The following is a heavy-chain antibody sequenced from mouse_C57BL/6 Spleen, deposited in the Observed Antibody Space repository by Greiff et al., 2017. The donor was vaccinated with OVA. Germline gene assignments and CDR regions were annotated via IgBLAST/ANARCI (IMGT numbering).Heavy chain of an antibody. CDR2: IYPGDGDT. J-gene: IGHJ2*01. V-gene: IGHV1-80*01. CDR3: ARGEGNEDSYYFDY. CDR1: GYAFSSYW. Sequence: QVQLQQSGAELVKPGASVKISCKASGYAFSSYWMNWVKQRPGKGLEWIGQIYPGDGDTNYNGKFKGKATLTADKSSSTAYMQLSRLTSEDSAVYFCARGEGNEDSYYFDYWGQGTTLTVSS. D-gene: IGHD2-1*01.